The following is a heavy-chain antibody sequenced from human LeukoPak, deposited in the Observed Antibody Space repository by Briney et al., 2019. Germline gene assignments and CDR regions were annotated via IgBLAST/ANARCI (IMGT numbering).Heavy chain of an antibody. CDR1: GFSISRYW. CDR2: IKPDGSEK. V-gene: IGHV3-7*01. Sequence: GGSLRLSCARSGFSISRYWMTWVRQAPGKGLELLANIKPDGSEKYYVDSVKGRFSISRDNAKNSLYLQMNSLRVEDTAVYYCARDERGPTHWGQGTLVIVSS. D-gene: IGHD3-10*01. J-gene: IGHJ4*02. CDR3: ARDERGPTH.